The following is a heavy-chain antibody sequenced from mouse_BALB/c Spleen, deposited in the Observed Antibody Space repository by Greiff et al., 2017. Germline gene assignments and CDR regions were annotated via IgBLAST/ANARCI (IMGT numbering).Heavy chain of an antibody. CDR1: GYTFTSYY. D-gene: IGHD2-14*01. V-gene: IGHV1S81*02. Sequence: QVQLQQSGAELVKPGASVKLSCKASGYTFTSYYMYWVKQRPGQGLEWIGEINPSNGGTNFNEKFKSKATLTVDKSSSTAYMQLSRLTSEDSAVYYCTRDRYDGPWFAYWGQGTLVTVSA. J-gene: IGHJ3*01. CDR3: TRDRYDGPWFAY. CDR2: INPSNGGT.